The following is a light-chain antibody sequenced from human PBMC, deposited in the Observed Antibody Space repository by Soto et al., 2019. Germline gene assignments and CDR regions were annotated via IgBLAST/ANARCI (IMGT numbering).Light chain of an antibody. V-gene: IGKV1-5*01. CDR2: DAS. CDR1: QSISSW. J-gene: IGKJ1*01. Sequence: DIQMTQSPSTLSASVGDRVTITCRASQSISSWLAWYQQKPGKAPRLLIYDASYLERGVPSRFSGSGSGTEFTLTISDLQPADLATYYCQQYNNFWTFGPGTKVEI. CDR3: QQYNNFWT.